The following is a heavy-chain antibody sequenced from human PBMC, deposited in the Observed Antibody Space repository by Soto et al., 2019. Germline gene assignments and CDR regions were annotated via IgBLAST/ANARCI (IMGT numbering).Heavy chain of an antibody. Sequence: SETLSLTCAVYGGSFSGYYWSWIRQPPGKGLEWIGEINHSGSTNYNPSLKSRVTISVDTSKNQFSLKLSSVTAADTAVYYCARIGALLYYYYYYGMDVWGQGTTVT. V-gene: IGHV4-34*01. CDR3: ARIGALLYYYYYYGMDV. CDR2: INHSGST. D-gene: IGHD2-2*01. J-gene: IGHJ6*02. CDR1: GGSFSGYY.